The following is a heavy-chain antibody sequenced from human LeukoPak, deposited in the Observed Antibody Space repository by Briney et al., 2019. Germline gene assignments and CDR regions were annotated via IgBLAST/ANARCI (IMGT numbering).Heavy chain of an antibody. V-gene: IGHV1-46*01. J-gene: IGHJ5*02. CDR2: INPSGDST. Sequence: EASVKVSCKASGYSFTSYYMHWVRQAPGQGLEWMGIINPSGDSTSYAQRFQGRVTMTRDMSTSTDHMELSSLRSEDTAVYYCARDNSVGDNAWWFDPWGQGTLVIVSS. CDR3: ARDNSVGDNAWWFDP. CDR1: GYSFTSYY. D-gene: IGHD1-26*01.